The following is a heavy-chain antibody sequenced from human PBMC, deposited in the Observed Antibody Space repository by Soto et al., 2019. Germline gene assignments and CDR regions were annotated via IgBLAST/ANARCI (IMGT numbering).Heavy chain of an antibody. V-gene: IGHV1-3*01. Sequence: QVQFVQSGAEVKKPGASVKVSCKASGYAFTTYAVHWVRQAPGQRPEWMGWINPGNTNTKYSQKFQGRFTMTRDTSASTAYMELSSLTSADTAVYYCAREYCTSTSCYSFFDPWGQGTLVTVYS. CDR3: AREYCTSTSCYSFFDP. CDR1: GYAFTTYA. D-gene: IGHD2-2*01. CDR2: INPGNTNT. J-gene: IGHJ5*02.